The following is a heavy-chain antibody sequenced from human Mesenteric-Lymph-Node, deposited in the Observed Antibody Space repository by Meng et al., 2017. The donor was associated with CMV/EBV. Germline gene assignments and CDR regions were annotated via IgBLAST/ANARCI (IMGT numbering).Heavy chain of an antibody. CDR2: INPNSGGT. D-gene: IGHD6-13*01. J-gene: IGHJ4*02. CDR3: ARGIKGAAGIDY. Sequence: CKASGYTFHGYYMHWVRQAPGQGLEWMGRINPNSGGTNYEQKFQGRVTLTRDTSISTAYMELSRLRSDDTAVYYCARGIKGAAGIDYWGQGTLVTVSS. V-gene: IGHV1-2*06. CDR1: GYTFHGYY.